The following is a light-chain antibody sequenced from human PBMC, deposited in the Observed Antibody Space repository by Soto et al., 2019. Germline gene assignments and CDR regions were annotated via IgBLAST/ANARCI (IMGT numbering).Light chain of an antibody. CDR2: STN. CDR1: TGAVTSGHY. V-gene: IGLV7-43*01. J-gene: IGLJ2*01. CDR3: LLYYGGAQPVV. Sequence: QTVVTQKPSLTVSPGGTVTLTCASSTGAVTSGHYPNWFQQKPGQAPRALIYSTNKKHSWTPARVSGSLLGGKAALTLSGVQPEDEAEYYCLLYYGGAQPVVFGGGTKVTVL.